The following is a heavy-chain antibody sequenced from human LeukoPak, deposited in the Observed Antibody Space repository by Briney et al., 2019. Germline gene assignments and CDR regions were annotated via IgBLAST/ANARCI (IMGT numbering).Heavy chain of an antibody. Sequence: SETLSLTCAVYGGSFSGYYWSWIRQPPGMGLEWIGEINHSGSTNYNPSLKSRVTISVDTSKNQFSLKLSSVTAADTAVYYCARVRVRGASGYMDVWGKGTTVTISS. CDR3: ARVRVRGASGYMDV. D-gene: IGHD3-10*01. CDR2: INHSGST. J-gene: IGHJ6*03. V-gene: IGHV4-34*01. CDR1: GGSFSGYY.